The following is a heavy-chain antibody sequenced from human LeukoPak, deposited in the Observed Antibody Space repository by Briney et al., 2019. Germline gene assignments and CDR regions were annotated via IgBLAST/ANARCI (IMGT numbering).Heavy chain of an antibody. J-gene: IGHJ5*02. CDR1: GGSFSGYY. V-gene: IGHV4-34*01. CDR2: INHSGST. Sequence: SETLSLTCAVYGGSFSGYYWSWIRQPPGKGLEWIGEINHSGSTNYNPSLKSRVTISVDTSKNQFSLQLNSVTPEDTAVYYCAREGVTVVWFDPWGQGTLVTVSS. CDR3: AREGVTVVWFDP. D-gene: IGHD6-19*01.